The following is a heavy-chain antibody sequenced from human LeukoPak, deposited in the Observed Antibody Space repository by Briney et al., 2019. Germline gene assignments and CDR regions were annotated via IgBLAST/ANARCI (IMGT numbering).Heavy chain of an antibody. Sequence: PSETLSLTCTVSGGPASSGSYYWSWIRQPPGKGLEWIGYIYYSGSAKYNPSLKSRVTISVDTSKNQFSLKLTSVTAADTAVYYCARGFGDWGLSWFDPWGQGTLVTVSS. J-gene: IGHJ5*02. D-gene: IGHD3-10*01. CDR3: ARGFGDWGLSWFDP. V-gene: IGHV4-61*01. CDR2: IYYSGSA. CDR1: GGPASSGSYY.